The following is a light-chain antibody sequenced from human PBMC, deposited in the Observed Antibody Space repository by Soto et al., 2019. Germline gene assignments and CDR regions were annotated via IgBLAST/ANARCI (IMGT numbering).Light chain of an antibody. Sequence: YELTQVPSVSVAPGQTATITCGGDNIENKSVHWYQQKPGQAPVLVIYDDSDRPSGIPERFSGSNSGNTATLTISRVEAGDEADYYCQVWAAGSDPLFATGTKVTVL. CDR2: DDS. J-gene: IGLJ1*01. CDR1: NIENKS. CDR3: QVWAAGSDPL. V-gene: IGLV3-21*02.